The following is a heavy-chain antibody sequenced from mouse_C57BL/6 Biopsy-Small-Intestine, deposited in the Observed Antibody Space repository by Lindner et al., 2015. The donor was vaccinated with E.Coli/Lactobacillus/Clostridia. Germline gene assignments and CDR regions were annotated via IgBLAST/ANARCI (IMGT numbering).Heavy chain of an antibody. CDR1: GYAFTNYL. V-gene: IGHV1-54*01. CDR2: IYPGSGDT. CDR3: ARRELGDYYAMDN. J-gene: IGHJ4*01. Sequence: VQLQESGAELVRPGTSVKVSCTASGYAFTNYLIEWLKQRPGQGLEWIGLIYPGSGDTYYNENFKGKATLTADKSSSTAYMQLSSLTYEDSAVYYCARRELGDYYAMDNWGQGTSVTVSS. D-gene: IGHD4-1*01.